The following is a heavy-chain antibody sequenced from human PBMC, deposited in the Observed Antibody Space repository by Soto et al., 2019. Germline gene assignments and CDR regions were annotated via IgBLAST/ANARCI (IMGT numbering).Heavy chain of an antibody. CDR3: AKYRRTEAEGFTLDY. CDR1: GDSIAHYY. Sequence: SETLSLTCTVSGDSIAHYYWSWIRQPPGKRLEWIGYIYYTGSTTYNPSLESRVTTSIDTSRNQFSLKLRSVNAADTAIYYCAKYRRTEAEGFTLDYWGRGTLVTVSS. J-gene: IGHJ4*02. V-gene: IGHV4-59*01. D-gene: IGHD2-2*01. CDR2: IYYTGST.